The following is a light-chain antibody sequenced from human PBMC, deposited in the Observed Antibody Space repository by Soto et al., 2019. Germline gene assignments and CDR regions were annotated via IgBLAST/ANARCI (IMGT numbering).Light chain of an antibody. CDR1: SSDVGGHEF. CDR2: EVS. J-gene: IGLJ1*01. Sequence: QSALTQPASVSGSPGQSITISCTGTSSDVGGHEFVSWYQHHPGRAPRLIIFEVSHRPSGISNRFSGSKSGNTASLTISGLHTDDEATDYCSSYSSRITLYVFGSGTKVTV. V-gene: IGLV2-14*01. CDR3: SSYSSRITLYV.